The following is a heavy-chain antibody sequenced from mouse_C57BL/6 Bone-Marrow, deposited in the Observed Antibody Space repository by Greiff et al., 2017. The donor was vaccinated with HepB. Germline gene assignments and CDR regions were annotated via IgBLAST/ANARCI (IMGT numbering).Heavy chain of an antibody. CDR3: ARSLDFDY. Sequence: EVQVVESGGGLVKPGGSLKLSCAASGFTFSSYAMSWVRQTPEKRLEWVATISDGGSYTYYPDNVKGRFTISRDNAKNNLYLQMSHLKSEDTAMYYCARSLDFDYWSQGTTLTVSS. V-gene: IGHV5-4*01. CDR2: ISDGGSYT. CDR1: GFTFSSYA. J-gene: IGHJ2*01.